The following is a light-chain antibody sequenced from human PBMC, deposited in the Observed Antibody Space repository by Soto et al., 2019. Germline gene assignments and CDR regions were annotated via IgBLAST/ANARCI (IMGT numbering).Light chain of an antibody. CDR1: SSDVGGHNY. CDR3: CFYAGSYTYV. Sequence: QSALTQPRSVSGSPGQSVTISCTGTSSDVGGHNYVSWYQQYPGKAPRLLLSSVSKRPSGVPDRFSGSKSGNTASLTISGLQAEDEADYYCCFYAGSYTYVFGTGTKVIV. J-gene: IGLJ1*01. V-gene: IGLV2-11*01. CDR2: SVS.